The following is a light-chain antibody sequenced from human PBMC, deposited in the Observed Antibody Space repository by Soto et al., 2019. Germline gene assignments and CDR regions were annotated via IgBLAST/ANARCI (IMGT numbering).Light chain of an antibody. CDR2: INS. Sequence: QWALTHPPSGSGTPGQRVTISSTGSSSNIGAGYDVHWYQQLPGTAPKLLIYINSIRPSGVPGRFSGSKSGTSASLAIPGLQAEDEADYFCQSYDSSLSGYVFGTGTKVTVL. V-gene: IGLV1-40*01. J-gene: IGLJ1*01. CDR3: QSYDSSLSGYV. CDR1: SSNIGAGYD.